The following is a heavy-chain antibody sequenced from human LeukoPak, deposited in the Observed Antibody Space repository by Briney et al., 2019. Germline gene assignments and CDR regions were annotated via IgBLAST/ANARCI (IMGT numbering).Heavy chain of an antibody. V-gene: IGHV3-23*01. CDR2: ISGSGGST. D-gene: IGHD3-9*01. J-gene: IGHJ4*02. CDR3: ARVTHNYDILPLWSPTDY. Sequence: PGGSLRLSCAASGLTFSSYATSWVRQAPGKGLEWVSAISGSGGSTYYADSMKGRFTISRDNSKNTLYLQMNSLRAEDTAVYYCARVTHNYDILPLWSPTDYWGQGTLVTVSS. CDR1: GLTFSSYA.